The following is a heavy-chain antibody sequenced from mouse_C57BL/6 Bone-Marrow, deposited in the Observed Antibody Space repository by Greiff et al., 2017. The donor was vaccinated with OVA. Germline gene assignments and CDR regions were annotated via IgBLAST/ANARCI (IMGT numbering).Heavy chain of an antibody. V-gene: IGHV5-4*01. J-gene: IGHJ4*01. CDR2: ISDGGSYT. CDR3: ARDPPYYSNYDAMDY. CDR1: GFTFSSYA. Sequence: DVQLVESGGGLVKPGGSLKLSCAASGFTFSSYAMSWVRQTPEKRLEWVATISDGGSYTYYPDNVKGRFTISRDNAKNNLYLQMSHLKSEDTAMYYCARDPPYYSNYDAMDYWGQGTSVTVSS. D-gene: IGHD2-5*01.